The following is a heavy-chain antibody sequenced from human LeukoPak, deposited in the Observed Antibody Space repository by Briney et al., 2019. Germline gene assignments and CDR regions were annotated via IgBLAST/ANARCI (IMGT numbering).Heavy chain of an antibody. D-gene: IGHD3-16*01. CDR2: ISGSGGTM. Sequence: PGGSSRLSCVASGYSFSTYSMNWVRQAPGKGLEWISYISGSGGTMFYADSVKGRFTISRDNAKRSLYPHMTSLRADDTAVYYCARGGGSSWGALDYWGQGTLVTVSS. V-gene: IGHV3-48*04. CDR1: GYSFSTYS. J-gene: IGHJ4*02. CDR3: ARGGGSSWGALDY.